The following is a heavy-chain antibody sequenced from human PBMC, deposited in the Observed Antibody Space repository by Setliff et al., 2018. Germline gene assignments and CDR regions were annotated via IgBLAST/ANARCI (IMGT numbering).Heavy chain of an antibody. CDR2: INHSGST. Sequence: KPSETLSLTCAVYGGSFSGYYWSWIRQPPGKGLEWIGEINHSGSTNYNPSLKSRVTISVDTSKNQFSLKLSSVTAADTAVYYCARGGSSWYGADHYYYNYMDVWGKGTTVTVSS. D-gene: IGHD6-13*01. CDR1: GGSFSGYY. CDR3: ARGGSSWYGADHYYYNYMDV. J-gene: IGHJ6*03. V-gene: IGHV4-34*01.